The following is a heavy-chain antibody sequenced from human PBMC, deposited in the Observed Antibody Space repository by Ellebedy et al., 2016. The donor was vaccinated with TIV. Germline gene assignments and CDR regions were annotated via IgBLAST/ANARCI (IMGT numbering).Heavy chain of an antibody. V-gene: IGHV3-7*01. CDR2: IYQDGSEK. D-gene: IGHD4-17*01. Sequence: GESLKISCAASGFTFRSYWMGWVRQAPGKGLEWVANIYQDGSEKYYLDSVKGRFTISRDNAKNSLYLQLNSLRVEDTAVYYCARRGRYGDYAVQVNSWFDLWGQGTLVTVS. CDR3: ARRGRYGDYAVQVNSWFDL. J-gene: IGHJ5*02. CDR1: GFTFRSYW.